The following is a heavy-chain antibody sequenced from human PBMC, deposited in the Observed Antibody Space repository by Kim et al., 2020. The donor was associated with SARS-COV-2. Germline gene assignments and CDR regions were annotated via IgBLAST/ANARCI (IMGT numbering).Heavy chain of an antibody. CDR2: ISSSSSYI. CDR3: AREMYYYDSSGSIEAFDI. V-gene: IGHV3-21*01. CDR1: GFTFSSYS. J-gene: IGHJ3*02. D-gene: IGHD3-22*01. Sequence: GGSLRLSCAASGFTFSSYSMNWVRQAPGKGLEWVSSISSSSSYIYYADSVKGRFTISRDNAKNSLYLQMNSLRAEDTAVYYCAREMYYYDSSGSIEAFDIWGQGTMVTVSS.